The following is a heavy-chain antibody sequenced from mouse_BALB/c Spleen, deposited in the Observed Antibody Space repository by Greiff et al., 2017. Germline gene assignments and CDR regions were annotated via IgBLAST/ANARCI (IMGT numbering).Heavy chain of an antibody. J-gene: IGHJ2*01. CDR1: GYTFTSYW. CDR3: TRAYYGYAPYYFDY. D-gene: IGHD2-9*01. Sequence: EVQVVESGTVLARPGASVKMSCKASGYTFTSYWMHWVKQRPGQGLEWIGAIYPGNSDTSYNQKFKGKAKLTAVTSTSTAYMELSSLTNEDSAVYYCTRAYYGYAPYYFDYWGQGTTLTVSS. CDR2: IYPGNSDT. V-gene: IGHV1-5*01.